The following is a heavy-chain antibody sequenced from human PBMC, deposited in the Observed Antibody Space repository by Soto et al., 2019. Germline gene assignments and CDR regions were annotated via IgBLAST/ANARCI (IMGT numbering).Heavy chain of an antibody. Sequence: ASVKVSCKVSGYTLTELSMHWVRQAPGKGLEWMGGFDPEDGETIYAQKFQGRVTMTEDTSTDTAYMELSSLRSEDTAVYYCATDLVAATQAVFDYWGQGTLVTVSS. J-gene: IGHJ4*02. CDR2: FDPEDGET. CDR1: GYTLTELS. CDR3: ATDLVAATQAVFDY. D-gene: IGHD2-15*01. V-gene: IGHV1-24*01.